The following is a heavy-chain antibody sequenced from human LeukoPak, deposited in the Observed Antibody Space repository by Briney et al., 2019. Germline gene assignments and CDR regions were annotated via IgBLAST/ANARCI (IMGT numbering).Heavy chain of an antibody. J-gene: IGHJ4*02. CDR2: ISGSGGST. V-gene: IGHV3-23*01. CDR1: GFTFRSYS. CDR3: AKDQGKGGTMVRGKGGCTFYY. Sequence: SGGSLRLSCAASGFTFRSYSMIWVRQAPGKGLGWVSSISGSGGSTYYADSVKGRFTISTQNSKNTLYLQMNSLRAEEAAVYYCAKDQGKGGTMVRGKGGCTFYYGGQGTLVTASS. D-gene: IGHD3-10*01.